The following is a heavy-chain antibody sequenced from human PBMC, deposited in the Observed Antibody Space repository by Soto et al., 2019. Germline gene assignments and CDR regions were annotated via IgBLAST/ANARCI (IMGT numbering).Heavy chain of an antibody. CDR2: IWYDGSNK. V-gene: IGHV3-33*01. CDR1: GFTFNTYD. Sequence: QVQLVESGGGEVQPGRSLRLSCAASGFTFNTYDMHWVRQAPGKGLEWVAVIWYDGSNKYYADSVKGRFTISRDNSKNTLYMEMNSLRAEDTAVYHCARGGYSAGWTYGMDVWGQGTTVTVS. CDR3: ARGGYSAGWTYGMDV. D-gene: IGHD6-19*01. J-gene: IGHJ6*02.